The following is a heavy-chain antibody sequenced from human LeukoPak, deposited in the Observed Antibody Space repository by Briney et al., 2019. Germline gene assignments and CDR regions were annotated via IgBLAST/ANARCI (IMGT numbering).Heavy chain of an antibody. V-gene: IGHV1-69*13. CDR2: IIPIFGTA. CDR1: GGTFSSYA. Sequence: ASVKVSCKASGGTFSSYAISWVRQAPGQGLEWMGGIIPIFGTANYAQKFQGRVTITADESTSTAYMELSSLRSEDTAVYYCARGLRFMNNWFDPWGQGTLVTVSP. CDR3: ARGLRFMNNWFDP. D-gene: IGHD3-16*01. J-gene: IGHJ5*02.